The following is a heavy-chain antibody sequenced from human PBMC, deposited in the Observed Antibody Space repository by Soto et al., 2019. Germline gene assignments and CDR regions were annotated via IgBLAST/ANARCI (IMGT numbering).Heavy chain of an antibody. CDR1: GGSISSGGYY. J-gene: IGHJ4*02. CDR3: ARAHTYYYVICGYSKQPFPFDS. Sequence: PSETLSITCNVSGGSISSGGYYWNWIRQVPGRGLEWIGYISYSASSFYNPSLESRVSVSIDTSGNQFSLKLSSMTAADTAVYFCARAHTYYYVICGYSKQPFPFDSWGQGTLLTVS. D-gene: IGHD3-22*01. CDR2: ISYSASS. V-gene: IGHV4-31*03.